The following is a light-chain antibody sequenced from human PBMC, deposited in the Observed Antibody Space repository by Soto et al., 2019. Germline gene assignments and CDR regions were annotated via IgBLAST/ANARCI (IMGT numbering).Light chain of an antibody. Sequence: EIVLTQSPATLSVSAGGTVTLSCRASQSIRTNVAWYQQIPGQAPRLLVYGASTRAAGVPARFSGSGSGTDFTLTISRLQPEDFATYYCQHLNNYPPFTFGPGTKVDLE. V-gene: IGKV3-15*01. CDR2: GAS. CDR3: QHLNNYPPFT. CDR1: QSIRTN. J-gene: IGKJ3*01.